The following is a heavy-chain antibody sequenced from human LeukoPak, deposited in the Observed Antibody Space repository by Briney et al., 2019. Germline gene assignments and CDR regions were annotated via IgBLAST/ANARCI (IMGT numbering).Heavy chain of an antibody. CDR3: ASANYGSGSYYIDY. CDR1: GGSVSSGSYY. D-gene: IGHD3-10*01. V-gene: IGHV4-61*01. J-gene: IGHJ4*02. Sequence: SETLSLTCTVSGGSVSSGSYYWSWIRQPPGKGLEWIGYIYCSGSTNYNPSLKSRVAISVDTSKNQFSLKLSSVTAADTAVYYCASANYGSGSYYIDYWGQGTLVTVSS. CDR2: IYCSGST.